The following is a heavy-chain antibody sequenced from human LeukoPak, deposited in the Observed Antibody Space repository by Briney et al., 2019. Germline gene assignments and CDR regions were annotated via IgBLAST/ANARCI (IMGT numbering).Heavy chain of an antibody. D-gene: IGHD6-13*01. Sequence: PGGSLRLSCAASGFTFSSYAMSWVRQAPGKGLEWVSAISGSGGSTYYADSVKGRFTISRDDSKNTLYLQMNSLRAEDTAVYYCAQRGRGAAAAFDYWGQGTLVTVSS. CDR1: GFTFSSYA. CDR3: AQRGRGAAAAFDY. V-gene: IGHV3-23*01. CDR2: ISGSGGST. J-gene: IGHJ4*02.